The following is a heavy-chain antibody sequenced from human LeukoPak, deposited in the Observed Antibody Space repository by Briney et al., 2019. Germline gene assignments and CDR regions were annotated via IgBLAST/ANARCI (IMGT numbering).Heavy chain of an antibody. J-gene: IGHJ4*02. Sequence: GGSLRLSCAASGFTFSSYAMHWVRQAPGKGLEWVSVIYSGGSTYYADSVKGRFTISRDNSKNTLYLQMNSLRAEDTAVYYCARVSGSYRAADYWGQGTLVTVSS. CDR3: ARVSGSYRAADY. CDR2: IYSGGST. CDR1: GFTFSSYA. D-gene: IGHD1-26*01. V-gene: IGHV3-66*01.